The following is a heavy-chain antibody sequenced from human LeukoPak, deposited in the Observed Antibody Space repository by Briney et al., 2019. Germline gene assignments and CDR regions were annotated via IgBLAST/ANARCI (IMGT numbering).Heavy chain of an antibody. CDR3: VASITMFDY. CDR2: IKGDGTVK. V-gene: IGHV3-7*02. J-gene: IGHJ4*02. Sequence: GGSLRISCAASGFTFSRYWMSWVRQAPGKGLEWVANIKGDGTVKYYVESVKGRFTISRDNAKNSLYLQMNSLRAEDTAVYYSVASITMFDYWGQGTLVTVSS. D-gene: IGHD3-10*01. CDR1: GFTFSRYW.